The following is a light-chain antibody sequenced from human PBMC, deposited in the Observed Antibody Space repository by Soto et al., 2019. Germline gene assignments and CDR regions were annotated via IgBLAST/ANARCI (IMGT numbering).Light chain of an antibody. V-gene: IGLV2-14*01. CDR1: SSDIGSYDY. Sequence: QSALTQPASVSGSPGQSITISCTGTSSDIGSYDYVSWYQQHPGKAPNLIIYEVSNRPSGVSNRFSGSKSGNTASLTISGLQAEDEADYYCSSYTSSSTLVVFGGGTKLTVL. CDR3: SSYTSSSTLVV. CDR2: EVS. J-gene: IGLJ2*01.